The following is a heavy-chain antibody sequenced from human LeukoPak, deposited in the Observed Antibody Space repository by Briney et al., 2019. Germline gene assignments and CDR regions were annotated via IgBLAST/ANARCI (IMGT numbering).Heavy chain of an antibody. CDR2: IYYSGST. J-gene: IGHJ4*02. V-gene: IGHV4-61*01. CDR1: GGSVSSGSYY. D-gene: IGHD6-6*01. Sequence: SETLSLTCTVSGGSVSSGSYYWSWIRQPPGKGLEWIGYIYYSGSTNYNPSLKSRVTISVDTSKNQFSLKLSSVTAADTAVYYCASVSSSSSPFDYWGQGTLVTVSS. CDR3: ASVSSSSSPFDY.